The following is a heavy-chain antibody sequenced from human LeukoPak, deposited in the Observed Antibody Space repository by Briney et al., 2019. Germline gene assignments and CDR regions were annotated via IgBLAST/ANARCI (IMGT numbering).Heavy chain of an antibody. CDR3: AKDADTATIMRWYFDL. CDR2: ISDDGKNK. CDR1: GFSFRQYG. Sequence: PGLTLRLSCAASGFSFRQYGMHWVRQAPGKGLEWVAVISDDGKNKYYAVSVRRQFSISRVYSKIMLYLQKNNLRPEYTAVYNCAKDADTATIMRWYFDLWGRGTMVTVSS. V-gene: IGHV3-30*18. D-gene: IGHD5-12*01. J-gene: IGHJ2*01.